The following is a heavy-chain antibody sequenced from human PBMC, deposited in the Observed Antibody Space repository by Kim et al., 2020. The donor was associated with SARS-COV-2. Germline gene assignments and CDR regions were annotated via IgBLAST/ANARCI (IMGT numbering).Heavy chain of an antibody. CDR1: GGTFSSYA. Sequence: SVKVSCKASGGTFSSYAISWVRQAPGQGLEWMGGIIPIFGTANYAQKFQGRVTITADESTSTAYMELSSLRSEDTAVYYCARGAVVVTAIPLYRGMDVWGQGTTVTVSS. V-gene: IGHV1-69*13. D-gene: IGHD2-21*02. J-gene: IGHJ6*02. CDR3: ARGAVVVTAIPLYRGMDV. CDR2: IIPIFGTA.